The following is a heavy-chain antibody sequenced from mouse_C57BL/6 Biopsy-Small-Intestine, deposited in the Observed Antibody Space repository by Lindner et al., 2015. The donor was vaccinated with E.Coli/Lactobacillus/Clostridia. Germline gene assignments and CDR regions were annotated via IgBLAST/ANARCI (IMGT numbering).Heavy chain of an antibody. D-gene: IGHD1-3*01. CDR1: GYTFTNYF. CDR3: ARSTDFWSGPDY. V-gene: IGHV1S55*01. CDR2: INPNSGAT. J-gene: IGHJ4*01. Sequence: SVKVSCKAPGYTFTNYFMNWVRQAPGQGLEWMGRINPNSGATNYAQKFQGSVTMTRDTSISTAYMDLTSLRSDDTAVYYCARSTDFWSGPDYWGQGTLVTVSS.